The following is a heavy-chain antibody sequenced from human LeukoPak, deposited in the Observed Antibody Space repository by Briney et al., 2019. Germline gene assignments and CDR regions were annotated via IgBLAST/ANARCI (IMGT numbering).Heavy chain of an antibody. J-gene: IGHJ3*02. CDR2: IYPGDSDT. D-gene: IGHD2-15*01. Sequence: GESLKISCKGSGYSFTSYWIGWVRQMPGKGLEWMGIIYPGDSDTRYSPSFQGQVTISADKSISTAYLQWSSLKASDTAMYYCARSEGGNPPLDAFDIWGQGTMVTVSS. CDR3: ARSEGGNPPLDAFDI. CDR1: GYSFTSYW. V-gene: IGHV5-51*01.